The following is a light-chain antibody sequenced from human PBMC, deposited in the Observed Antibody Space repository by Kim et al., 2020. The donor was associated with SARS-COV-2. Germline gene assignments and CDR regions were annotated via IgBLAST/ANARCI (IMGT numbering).Light chain of an antibody. CDR2: YDA. J-gene: IGLJ3*02. CDR3: QVWHSGSDHWV. CDR1: NIGSKA. Sequence: APGETARITCEEDNIGSKAVHWYQQRPGQAPVLVIYYDADRPSGIPERFSGSNSGTAATLTITRVEPGDEADYYCQVWHSGSDHWVFGGGTQLTVL. V-gene: IGLV3-21*04.